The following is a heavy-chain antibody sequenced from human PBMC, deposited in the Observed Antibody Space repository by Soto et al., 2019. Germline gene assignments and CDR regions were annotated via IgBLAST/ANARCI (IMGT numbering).Heavy chain of an antibody. D-gene: IGHD3-22*01. CDR2: IYYSGGT. Sequence: SETLSLTCTVSGGSISSSSYFWGWIRQPPGKGLEWIGSIYYSGGTYYNPSLQSRVTMSVDRSRNQFSLKLNSVTAADTAVYYCARVRREYDNSGPVDYWGQGTLVTVS. J-gene: IGHJ4*02. CDR1: GGSISSSSYF. V-gene: IGHV4-39*07. CDR3: ARVRREYDNSGPVDY.